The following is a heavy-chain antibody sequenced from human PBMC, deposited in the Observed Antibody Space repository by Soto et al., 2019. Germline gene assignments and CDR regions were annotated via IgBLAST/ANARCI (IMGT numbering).Heavy chain of an antibody. CDR3: ARGKQQPYYYYGMDV. CDR2: IIPIFGTA. D-gene: IGHD6-13*01. Sequence: GASVKVSCKASGGTFGSYAISWVRQAPGQGLEWKGGIIPIFGTANYAQKFQGRVTITADESTSTAYMELSSLRSEDTAVYYCARGKQQPYYYYGMDVWGQGTTVTVSS. V-gene: IGHV1-69*13. J-gene: IGHJ6*02. CDR1: GGTFGSYA.